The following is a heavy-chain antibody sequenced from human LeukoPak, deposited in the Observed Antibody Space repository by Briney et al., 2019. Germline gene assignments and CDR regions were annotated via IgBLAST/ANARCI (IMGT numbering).Heavy chain of an antibody. CDR2: IYYSGST. D-gene: IGHD3-3*01. CDR3: ARLYYDFWSGPFDY. Sequence: SETLSLTCTVSGGSISSSSYYWGWIRQPPGKGLEWIGSIYYSGSTYYNPSLKSRVTISVDTSKNQFSLKLSSVTAADTAVHYCARLYYDFWSGPFDYWGQGTLVTVSS. J-gene: IGHJ4*02. V-gene: IGHV4-39*01. CDR1: GGSISSSSYY.